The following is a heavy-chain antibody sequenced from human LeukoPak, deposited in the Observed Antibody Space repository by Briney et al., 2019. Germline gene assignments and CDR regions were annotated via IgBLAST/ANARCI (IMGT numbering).Heavy chain of an antibody. CDR3: ARDGRHSSGFNYYYYYYMDV. V-gene: IGHV3-7*01. Sequence: GGSLRPSCAASGFTFSSYWMSWVRQAPGKGLEWVANIKQDGSEKYYVGSVKGRFTISRDNAENSLYLQMNSLRAEDTAVYCCARDGRHSSGFNYYYYYYMDVWGKGTTVTVSS. CDR1: GFTFSSYW. CDR2: IKQDGSEK. D-gene: IGHD3-22*01. J-gene: IGHJ6*03.